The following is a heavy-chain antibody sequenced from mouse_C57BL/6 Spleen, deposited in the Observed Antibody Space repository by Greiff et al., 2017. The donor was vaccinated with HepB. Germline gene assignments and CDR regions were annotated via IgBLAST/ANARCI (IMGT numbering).Heavy chain of an antibody. Sequence: VQLQQPGAELVKPGASVKLSCKASGYTFTSYWMQWVKQRPGQGLEWIGEIDPSDSYTNYNQKFKGKATLTVDTSSSTAYMQLSSLTSEDSAVYYCARWPDYYGSSGDYWGQGTTLTVSS. D-gene: IGHD1-1*01. CDR2: IDPSDSYT. CDR1: GYTFTSYW. V-gene: IGHV1-50*01. J-gene: IGHJ2*01. CDR3: ARWPDYYGSSGDY.